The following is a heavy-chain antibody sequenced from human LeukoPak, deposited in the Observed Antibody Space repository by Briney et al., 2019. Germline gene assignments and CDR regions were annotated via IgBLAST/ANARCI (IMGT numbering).Heavy chain of an antibody. J-gene: IGHJ4*02. CDR2: INPNSGGT. V-gene: IGHV1-2*02. D-gene: IGHD6-6*01. Sequence: ASVKVSCKASGYTFTGYYMHWVRQAPGQGLEWMGWINPNSGGTNYAQKFQGRVTMTRDTSISTAYMELSRPRSDDTAVYYCARDSSIAAPFDYWGQGTLVTVSS. CDR1: GYTFTGYY. CDR3: ARDSSIAAPFDY.